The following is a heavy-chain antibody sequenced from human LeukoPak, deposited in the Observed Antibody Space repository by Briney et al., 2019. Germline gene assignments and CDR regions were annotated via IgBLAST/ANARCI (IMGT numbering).Heavy chain of an antibody. Sequence: GGSLRLSCAASGFTFSSYDMHWVRQATGKGLEWVSAIGTAGDTYYPGSVKGRFTISRENAKNSLYLQMNSLRAGDTAVYYCARAGSSSGQDFDYWGQGTLVTVSS. CDR2: IGTAGDT. CDR3: ARAGSSSGQDFDY. V-gene: IGHV3-13*04. J-gene: IGHJ4*02. CDR1: GFTFSSYD. D-gene: IGHD6-19*01.